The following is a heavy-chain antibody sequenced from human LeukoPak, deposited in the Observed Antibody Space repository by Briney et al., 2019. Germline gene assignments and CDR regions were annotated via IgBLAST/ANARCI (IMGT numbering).Heavy chain of an antibody. CDR2: IHSDGSTS. J-gene: IGHJ4*02. CDR3: ARATTPALVVAGNY. Sequence: GGSLRLSCAASGFTFSNYWMHWVRQAPGKGLVWVSRIHSDGSTSIYADSAKGRFTISRDNAKNTLYLQMDSLRAEDTAIYYCARATTPALVVAGNYWGQGTLVTVSS. V-gene: IGHV3-74*01. D-gene: IGHD6-19*01. CDR1: GFTFSNYW.